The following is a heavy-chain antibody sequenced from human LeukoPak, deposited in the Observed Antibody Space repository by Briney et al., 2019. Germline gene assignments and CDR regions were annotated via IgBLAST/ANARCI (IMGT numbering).Heavy chain of an antibody. CDR3: ARDGGIVAVDAANWLDP. CDR2: INPNTGAT. D-gene: IGHD2-15*01. V-gene: IGHV1-2*02. J-gene: IGHJ5*02. Sequence: ASVKVSCKASGYSFIGYHIHWVRQAPGQGLEWMGWINPNTGATYYTQKFQGRVTMTRDTSISTAYMELSRLRSDDTAMYYCARDGGIVAVDAANWLDPWGQGALVTVSS. CDR1: GYSFIGYH.